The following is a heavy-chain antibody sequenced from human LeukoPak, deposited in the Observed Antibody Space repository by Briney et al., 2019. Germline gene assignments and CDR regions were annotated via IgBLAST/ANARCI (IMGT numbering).Heavy chain of an antibody. D-gene: IGHD1-26*01. CDR3: AKDVGKWESLHFFDY. CDR1: GFTLSTNA. CDR2: ISGSGAST. Sequence: GGSLRLSWLTSGFTLSTNAMSWVRQAPGKGLEWLSGISGSGASTYYADSVKGRFTISRDDSRYTLYLQMNSLRGDDTAVYYCAKDVGKWESLHFFDYWGQGTLVTVSS. V-gene: IGHV3-23*01. J-gene: IGHJ4*02.